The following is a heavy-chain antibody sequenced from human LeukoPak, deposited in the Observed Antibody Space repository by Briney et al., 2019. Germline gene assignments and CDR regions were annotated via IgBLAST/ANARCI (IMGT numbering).Heavy chain of an antibody. CDR2: IYYIGGT. V-gene: IGHV4-59*11. Sequence: SETLSLTCTVSGGSISSHYWSWIRQPPGKGLEWNRYIYYIGGTNYNPSLKSRVTISVDTSKNQFTLKLSSVSAADTAVYYCARTRLLWFGELFYPRDWYFDLWGRGTLVTVSS. D-gene: IGHD3-10*01. CDR1: GGSISSHY. J-gene: IGHJ2*01. CDR3: ARTRLLWFGELFYPRDWYFDL.